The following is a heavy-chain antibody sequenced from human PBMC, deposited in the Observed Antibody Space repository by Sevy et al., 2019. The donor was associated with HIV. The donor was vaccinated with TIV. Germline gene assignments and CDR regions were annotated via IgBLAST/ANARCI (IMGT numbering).Heavy chain of an antibody. Sequence: SETLSLTCAVYGGSFSGYYWSWIRQPPGKGLEWIGEINHSGSTNYNPSLKSRVTISVDTSKNQFSLKLSSVTAADTAVYYCASRRGYSYGFNYWGQGTLVTVSS. CDR1: GGSFSGYY. V-gene: IGHV4-34*01. CDR3: ASRRGYSYGFNY. D-gene: IGHD5-18*01. J-gene: IGHJ4*02. CDR2: INHSGST.